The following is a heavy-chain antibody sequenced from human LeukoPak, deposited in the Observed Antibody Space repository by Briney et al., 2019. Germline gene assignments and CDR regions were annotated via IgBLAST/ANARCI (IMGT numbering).Heavy chain of an antibody. D-gene: IGHD3-9*01. Sequence: SETLSLTCTVSGGSISSSSYYWGWIRQPPGKGLEWIGSIYYSGSTYYNPSLKSRVTISVDTSKNQFSLKLSSVTAADTAVYYCARVGNPDYDILTGYYSYYYGMDVWGQGTTVTVSS. CDR2: IYYSGST. CDR1: GGSISSSSYY. J-gene: IGHJ6*02. CDR3: ARVGNPDYDILTGYYSYYYGMDV. V-gene: IGHV4-39*07.